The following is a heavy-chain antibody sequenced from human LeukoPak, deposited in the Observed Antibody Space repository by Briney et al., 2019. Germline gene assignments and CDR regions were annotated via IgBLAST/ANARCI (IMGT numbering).Heavy chain of an antibody. CDR3: ARDRITGTTIGLDDAFDI. Sequence: GGSLRLSCAASGFTVISNYVSWVRQAPGKGLEWVSVIYGGGSTYYADSVKGRFTISRDNAKNSLYLQMNSLRAEDTAVFYCARDRITGTTIGLDDAFDIWGQGTMVTVSS. CDR1: GFTVISNY. CDR2: IYGGGST. V-gene: IGHV3-66*01. J-gene: IGHJ3*02. D-gene: IGHD1-7*01.